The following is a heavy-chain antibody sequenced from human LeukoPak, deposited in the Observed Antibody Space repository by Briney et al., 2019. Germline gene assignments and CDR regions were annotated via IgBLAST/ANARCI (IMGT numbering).Heavy chain of an antibody. CDR3: AGGSGFLFNN. J-gene: IGHJ4*02. Sequence: GGSLRLSCVVSGFTFSSFWMHWVRQAPGKGLEWVANIKQDASEIHYLDSVKGRFTISRDNAKNSLYLQMNSLRVEDTAVYYCAGGSGFLFNNWGQGTLVAVSS. D-gene: IGHD5-12*01. V-gene: IGHV3-7*05. CDR2: IKQDASEI. CDR1: GFTFSSFW.